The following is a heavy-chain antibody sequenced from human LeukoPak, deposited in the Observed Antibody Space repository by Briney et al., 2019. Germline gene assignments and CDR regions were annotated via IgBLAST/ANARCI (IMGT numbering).Heavy chain of an antibody. CDR2: IRTDGSSA. V-gene: IGHV3-74*01. CDR3: VRGRDAFDI. CDR1: GFSFSSYW. Sequence: GGSLRLSCAASGFSFSSYWMHWVRQGPGKGLVWVSHIRTDGSSAGYVDSVKGRFTISRDNAKNTLYLQMNSLRAEDTAVYYCVRGRDAFDIWGQGTMVTVSS. J-gene: IGHJ3*02.